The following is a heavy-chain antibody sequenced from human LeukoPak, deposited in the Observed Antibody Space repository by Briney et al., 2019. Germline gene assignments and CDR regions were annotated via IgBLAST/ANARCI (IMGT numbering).Heavy chain of an antibody. CDR2: IIPIFGTA. CDR1: GGTFSSYA. CDR3: ARGYYDSSGYSSDY. Sequence: GASVKVSCKASGGTFSSYAISWVRQAPGQGLEWMGEIIPIFGTANHAQKFQGRVTITADESTSTAYMELSSLRSEDTAVYYCARGYYDSSGYSSDYWGQGTLVTVSS. V-gene: IGHV1-69*13. D-gene: IGHD3-22*01. J-gene: IGHJ4*02.